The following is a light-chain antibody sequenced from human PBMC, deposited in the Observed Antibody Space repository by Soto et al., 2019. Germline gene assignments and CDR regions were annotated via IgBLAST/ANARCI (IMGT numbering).Light chain of an antibody. CDR1: QSVSSN. CDR2: GAS. CDR3: QQYNNWPPIT. V-gene: IGKV3-15*01. J-gene: IGKJ5*01. Sequence: IVMKHSPATLSVSPGERATLSCRASQSVSSNLAWYQQKPGQAPRLLIYGASTRATGIPARFSGSGSGTEFILTISSLQSEDFGVYYCQQYNNWPPITFGQGTRLEIK.